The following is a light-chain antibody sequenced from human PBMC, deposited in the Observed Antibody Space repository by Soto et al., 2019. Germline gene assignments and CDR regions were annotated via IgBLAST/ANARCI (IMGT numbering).Light chain of an antibody. V-gene: IGLV4-60*03. Sequence: QPVLTQSSSASASLGSSVKLTCTLSSGYTKYIVTWHQQQPGKAPRYLMWLEGSGKYNKGNGVPERFSGSSSGADRYLTISNLQSDDEADYYCETSDSNTHVFGPGTKLTVL. J-gene: IGLJ1*01. CDR2: LEGSGKY. CDR1: SGYTKYI. CDR3: ETSDSNTHV.